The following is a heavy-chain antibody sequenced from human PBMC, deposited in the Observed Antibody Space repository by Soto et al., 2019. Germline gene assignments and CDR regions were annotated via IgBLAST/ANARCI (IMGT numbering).Heavy chain of an antibody. CDR2: IYHNGRT. CDR3: ATRSMPWGFTDN. CDR1: SGSITIGSIY. Sequence: QVQLQESGPGLVRPSETLSLTCTVSSGSITIGSIYWSWIRQPPGKGLEWIGYIYHNGRTTYNPSLKRRVTISVDTSKNQFPLDVYSVTTADTAVYYCATRSMPWGFTDNWGQGALVTVSS. J-gene: IGHJ4*02. V-gene: IGHV4-61*01. D-gene: IGHD3-16*01.